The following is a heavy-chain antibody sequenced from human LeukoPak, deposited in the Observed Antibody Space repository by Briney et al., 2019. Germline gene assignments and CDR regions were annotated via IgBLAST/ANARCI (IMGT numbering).Heavy chain of an antibody. CDR1: GFTFSSYG. D-gene: IGHD3-16*01. V-gene: IGHV3-33*06. CDR3: AKDPNSNYDYVWGSFGFDY. CDR2: IWYDGSNK. Sequence: GGSLRLSCAAYGFTFSSYGMHWVRQAPGKGLEWVAVIWYDGSNKYYADSVKGRFTISRDNSKNTLYLQMNSLRADDTAVYYCAKDPNSNYDYVWGSFGFDYWGQGTLVTVSS. J-gene: IGHJ4*02.